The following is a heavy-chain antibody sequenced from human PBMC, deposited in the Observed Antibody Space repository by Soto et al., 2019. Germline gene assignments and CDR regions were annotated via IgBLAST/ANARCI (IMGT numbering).Heavy chain of an antibody. V-gene: IGHV4-38-2*01. Sequence: PSETLSLTCAVSGDSISSGYYWAWIRQPPGKGLEWIGSIYHTGTTYYNPSLKSRVTISVDTSKNQFSLKLSSVTAADSAVYYCASRGSAGIHFNSWGQGTLVTVSS. D-gene: IGHD3-10*01. CDR1: GDSISSGYY. J-gene: IGHJ4*02. CDR2: IYHTGTT. CDR3: ASRGSAGIHFNS.